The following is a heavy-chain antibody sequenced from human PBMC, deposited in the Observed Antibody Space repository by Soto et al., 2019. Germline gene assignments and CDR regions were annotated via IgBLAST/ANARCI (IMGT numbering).Heavy chain of an antibody. CDR3: ARVYCSGGSCYQASEYFQH. D-gene: IGHD2-15*01. CDR1: GGSFSGYY. Sequence: SETLSLTCAVYGGSFSGYYWSWIRQPPGKGLEWIGEINHSGSTNYNPSLKSRVTISVDTSKNQFSLKLSSVTAADTAVYYCARVYCSGGSCYQASEYFQHWGQGTLVTVSS. CDR2: INHSGST. J-gene: IGHJ1*01. V-gene: IGHV4-34*01.